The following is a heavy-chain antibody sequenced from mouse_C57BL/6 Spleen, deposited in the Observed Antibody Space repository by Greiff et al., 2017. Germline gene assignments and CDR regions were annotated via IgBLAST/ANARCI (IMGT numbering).Heavy chain of an antibody. CDR2: IYPGSGNT. D-gene: IGHD2-5*01. J-gene: IGHJ4*01. Sequence: QVQLQQSGPELVKPGASVKISCKASGYTFTDYYINWVKQRPGQGLEWLGWIYPGSGNTTYNETVTGKATLTVDTSSSTAYMQLSSLTSEASAIYFCARYYSNYPYAMDYWGQGAPVTVSS. CDR3: ARYYSNYPYAMDY. CDR1: GYTFTDYY. V-gene: IGHV1-84*01.